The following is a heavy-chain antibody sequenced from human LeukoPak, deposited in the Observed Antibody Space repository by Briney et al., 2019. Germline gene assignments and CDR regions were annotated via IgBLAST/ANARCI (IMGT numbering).Heavy chain of an antibody. CDR3: VRDTIHNSIPSAPGTNGFDP. D-gene: IGHD6-13*01. CDR2: LNPNSGGT. CDR1: GYTFTDYF. V-gene: IGHV1-2*02. J-gene: IGHJ5*02. Sequence: ASVKVSCKASGYTFTDYFIHWVRQAPGQAPEWMGWLNPNSGGTNYAQAFEGRVTMTRDTSITTAYMDLSSLRSDDTAMYYCVRDTIHNSIPSAPGTNGFDPWGQGTLVTVSS.